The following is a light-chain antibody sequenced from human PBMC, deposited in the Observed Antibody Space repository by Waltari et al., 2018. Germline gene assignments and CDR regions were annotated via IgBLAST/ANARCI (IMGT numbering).Light chain of an antibody. V-gene: IGLV2-14*03. CDR2: DVS. CDR1: SSDVGRYTS. J-gene: IGLJ3*02. CDR3: SSQSSNNIVL. Sequence: QSALTQPASVSGSPGQSVTISCPGTSSDVGRYTSVSWYQDHPDPGPKVIIYDVSDRPSGVSARFSGSKSGNTASLTISGLQAEDEADYYCSSQSSNNIVLFGGGTKVTVL.